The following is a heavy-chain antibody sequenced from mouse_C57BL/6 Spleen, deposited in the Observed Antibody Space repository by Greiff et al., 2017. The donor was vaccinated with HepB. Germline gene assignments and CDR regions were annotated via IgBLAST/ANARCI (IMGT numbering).Heavy chain of an antibody. J-gene: IGHJ1*03. V-gene: IGHV1-53*01. Sequence: VQLQQSGTELVKPGASVKLSCKASGYTFTSYWMHWVKQRPGQGLEWIGNINPSNGGTNYNEKFKSKATLTVDKSSSTAYMQLSSLTSEDSAVYYCARETGTTRYWYFDVWGTGTTVTVSS. CDR3: ARETGTTRYWYFDV. CDR1: GYTFTSYW. CDR2: INPSNGGT. D-gene: IGHD4-1*01.